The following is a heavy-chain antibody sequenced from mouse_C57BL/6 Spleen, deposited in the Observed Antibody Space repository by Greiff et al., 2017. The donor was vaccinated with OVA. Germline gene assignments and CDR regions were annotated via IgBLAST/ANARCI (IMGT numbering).Heavy chain of an antibody. CDR3: ARQKNYDGYFYFDY. Sequence: DVMLVESGGDLVKPGGSLKLSCAASGFTFSSYGMSWVRQTPDKRLEWVATISSGGSYTYYPDSVKGRFTISRDNAKNTLYLQMSSLKSEDTAMYYCARQKNYDGYFYFDYWGQGTTLTVSS. CDR1: GFTFSSYG. D-gene: IGHD2-3*01. CDR2: ISSGGSYT. V-gene: IGHV5-6*02. J-gene: IGHJ2*01.